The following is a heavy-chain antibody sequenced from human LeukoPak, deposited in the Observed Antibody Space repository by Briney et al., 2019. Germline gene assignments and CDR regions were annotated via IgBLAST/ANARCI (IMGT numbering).Heavy chain of an antibody. Sequence: SETLSLTCTVSGGSIIDSSYYWGWIRQPPGKGLEWIGNIYYFGTTLHNPSLKSRVTISLDTSKNQFSLRLSSVTAADTAVYFCARRGSDDAFDIWGQGTMVTVSS. CDR3: ARRGSDDAFDI. CDR1: GGSIIDSSYY. D-gene: IGHD3-10*01. V-gene: IGHV4-39*01. J-gene: IGHJ3*02. CDR2: IYYFGTT.